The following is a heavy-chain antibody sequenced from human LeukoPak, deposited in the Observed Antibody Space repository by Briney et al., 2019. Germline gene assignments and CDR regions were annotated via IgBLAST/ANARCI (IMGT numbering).Heavy chain of an antibody. CDR1: GYTFTSYG. CDR2: ISAYNGNT. D-gene: IGHD3-16*01. CDR3: ARVLRLDYYYGMDV. Sequence: ASVKVSCKASGYTFTSYGISWVRQAPGQGLEWMGWISAYNGNTNYAQKLQGRVTMTTDTSTSTAYMELRRLRSDDTAVYYCARVLRLDYYYGMDVWGQGTTVTVSS. J-gene: IGHJ6*02. V-gene: IGHV1-18*01.